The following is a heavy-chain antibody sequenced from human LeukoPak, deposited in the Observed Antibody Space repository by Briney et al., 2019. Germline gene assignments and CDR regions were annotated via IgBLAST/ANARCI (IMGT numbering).Heavy chain of an antibody. CDR2: ISSNSNYI. V-gene: IGHV3-21*01. D-gene: IGHD2-21*02. Sequence: PGGSLTLSCAASGFTFNTYTMNCVGQAPGKGLEWVSSISSNSNYIHYVDSVKGRFTIFRDNAKDSLYLQMNSLSADRSAVYYCVRGPSDTGVVTLDLNYWGQGTLIIVSS. J-gene: IGHJ4*02. CDR3: VRGPSDTGVVTLDLNY. CDR1: GFTFNTYT.